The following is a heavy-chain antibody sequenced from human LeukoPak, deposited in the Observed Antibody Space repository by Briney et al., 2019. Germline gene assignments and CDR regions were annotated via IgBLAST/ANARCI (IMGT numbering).Heavy chain of an antibody. J-gene: IGHJ4*02. CDR2: ILYSGTT. V-gene: IGHV4-59*08. D-gene: IGHD5-12*01. Sequence: SETLSLTCTVSGGSISSYYWSWIRQPPGKGLEWIGYILYSGTTNSNPSLKSRVNISLDTTNNQISLKLTSVTAADTAVYFCARMGGYSGYATHWGQGILVTVSS. CDR1: GGSISSYY. CDR3: ARMGGYSGYATH.